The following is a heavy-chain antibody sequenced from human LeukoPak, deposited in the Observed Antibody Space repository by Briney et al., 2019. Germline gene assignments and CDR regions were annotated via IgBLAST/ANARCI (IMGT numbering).Heavy chain of an antibody. Sequence: PSETLSLTCTVSGGSISSYYWSWIRQPPGKGLEWIGYIYYSGSTNYNPSLKSRVTISVDTSKNQFSLKLSSVTAADTAVYYCARVIYDSSGYYYFDYWDQGTLVTVSS. CDR3: ARVIYDSSGYYYFDY. D-gene: IGHD3-22*01. J-gene: IGHJ4*02. CDR2: IYYSGST. V-gene: IGHV4-59*01. CDR1: GGSISSYY.